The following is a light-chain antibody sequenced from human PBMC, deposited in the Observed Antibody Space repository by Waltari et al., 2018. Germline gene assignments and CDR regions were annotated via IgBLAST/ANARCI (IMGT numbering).Light chain of an antibody. CDR1: SSDVGGYTY. CDR3: CSYAGSITFWV. V-gene: IGLV2-11*01. CDR2: DVT. Sequence: QSALTQPRSVSGSPGQSVTISCTGTSSDVGGYTYVSWYQHHPGQAPKLIIYDVTKRPSGVPDRFSASKSDNTASLTISGLQAEDEADYYCCSYAGSITFWVFGGGTKLTVL. J-gene: IGLJ3*02.